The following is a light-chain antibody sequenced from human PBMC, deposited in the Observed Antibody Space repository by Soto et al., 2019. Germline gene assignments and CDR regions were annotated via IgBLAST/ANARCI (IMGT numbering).Light chain of an antibody. V-gene: IGKV1-5*03. Sequence: DIQMTQSPSTLSASVGDRVTITCRASQSISTWLAWYQQKLGKAPKLLISKASSLDNGVPSRFSGSGSGTEFTLTISSLQPDDFATYYCHQYHSYPWTFGQGTKVEIK. CDR1: QSISTW. CDR2: KAS. CDR3: HQYHSYPWT. J-gene: IGKJ1*01.